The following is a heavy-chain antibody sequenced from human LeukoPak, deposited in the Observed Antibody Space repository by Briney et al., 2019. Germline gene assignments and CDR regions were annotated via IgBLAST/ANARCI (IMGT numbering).Heavy chain of an antibody. CDR1: GFTFSSYA. Sequence: GGSLRLSCAASGFTFSSYAMSWVRQAAGKGLEWVSAISGSGGSTYYADSVKGRFTITRDNTKNTLYLQMNSLRAEDTAVYYCAKDRAAVAGTTDYWGQGTLVTVSS. CDR2: ISGSGGST. D-gene: IGHD6-19*01. CDR3: AKDRAAVAGTTDY. V-gene: IGHV3-23*01. J-gene: IGHJ4*02.